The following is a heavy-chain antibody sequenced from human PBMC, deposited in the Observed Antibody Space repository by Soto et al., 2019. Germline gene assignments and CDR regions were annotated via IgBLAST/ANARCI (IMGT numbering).Heavy chain of an antibody. CDR1: GGTLSSYA. V-gene: IGHV1-69*12. J-gene: IGHJ6*02. CDR2: IIPIFGTA. D-gene: IGHD2-15*01. CDR3: ASSGYCSGGSCSYPQNYYYGMDV. Sequence: QVQLVQSGAEVKKPGSSVKVSCKASGGTLSSYANSWVRQAPGQGLEWMGGIIPIFGTADYAQKVQGRVTITADESTSTAYMELSSLRSEDTAVYYCASSGYCSGGSCSYPQNYYYGMDVWGQGTTVTVSS.